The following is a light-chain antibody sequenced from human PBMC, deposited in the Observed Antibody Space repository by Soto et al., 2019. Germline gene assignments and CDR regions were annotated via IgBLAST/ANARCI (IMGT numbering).Light chain of an antibody. V-gene: IGKV3-15*01. CDR2: AVS. CDR1: QSISSS. CDR3: QQYSNWPPT. Sequence: EIVMTQSPGTLSVSPGEGVTLSCRASQSISSSLAWYQQKSGQSPRLLIYAVSTRAPGFTAKFSGSGSGTEFTLSISSLQSEDFAVYYCQQYSNWPPTFGQGTKVEL. J-gene: IGKJ1*01.